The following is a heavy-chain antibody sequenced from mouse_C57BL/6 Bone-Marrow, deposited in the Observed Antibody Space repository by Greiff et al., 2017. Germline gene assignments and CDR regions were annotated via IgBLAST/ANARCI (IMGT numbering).Heavy chain of an antibody. Sequence: QVQLQQSGPELVKPGASVKISCKASGYAFSSSWMNWVKQRPGKGLEWIGRIYPGDGDTNYNGKFKGKATLTADKSSSTAYMQLSSLTSEDSAVYFCATPTVDKRWFAYWGQGTLVTVSA. J-gene: IGHJ3*01. D-gene: IGHD1-1*01. CDR1: GYAFSSSW. CDR2: IYPGDGDT. CDR3: ATPTVDKRWFAY. V-gene: IGHV1-82*01.